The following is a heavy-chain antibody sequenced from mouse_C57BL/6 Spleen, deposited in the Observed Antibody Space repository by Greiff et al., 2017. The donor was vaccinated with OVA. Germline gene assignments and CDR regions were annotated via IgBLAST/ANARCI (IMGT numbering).Heavy chain of an antibody. V-gene: IGHV3-6*01. Sequence: DVQLQESGPGLVKPSQSLSLTCSVTGYSITSGYYWNWIRQFPGNKLEWMGYISYDGSNNYNPSLKNRISITRDTSKNQFFLKLNSVTTEDTATYYCARTYGSSSRGYFDYWGQGTTLTVSS. CDR3: ARTYGSSSRGYFDY. J-gene: IGHJ2*01. CDR1: GYSITSGYY. D-gene: IGHD1-1*01. CDR2: ISYDGSN.